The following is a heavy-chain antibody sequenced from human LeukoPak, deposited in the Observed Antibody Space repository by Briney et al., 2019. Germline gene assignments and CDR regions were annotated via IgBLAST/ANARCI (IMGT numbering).Heavy chain of an antibody. Sequence: ASVKVSCKASGYTFTSYGISWVRQAPGQGLEWMGWISAYNGNTNYAQKLQGRVTMTTDTSTSTAYMELRSLRSDDTAVYYCARGRGDGDYWEYYYYMDVWGKGTTVTVSS. V-gene: IGHV1-18*01. CDR2: ISAYNGNT. J-gene: IGHJ6*03. CDR3: ARGRGDGDYWEYYYYMDV. D-gene: IGHD4-17*01. CDR1: GYTFTSYG.